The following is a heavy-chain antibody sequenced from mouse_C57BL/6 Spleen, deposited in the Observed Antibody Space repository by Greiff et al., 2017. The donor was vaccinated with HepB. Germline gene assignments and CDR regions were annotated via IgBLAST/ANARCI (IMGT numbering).Heavy chain of an antibody. CDR3: ARTPVVARGAIDY. CDR1: GYAFSSSW. CDR2: IYPGDGDT. D-gene: IGHD1-1*01. V-gene: IGHV1-82*01. J-gene: IGHJ4*01. Sequence: VKLQQSGPELVKPGASVKISCKASGYAFSSSWMNWVKQRPGKGLEWIGRIYPGDGDTNYNGKFKGKATLTADKSSSTAYMQLSSLTSEDSAVYFCARTPVVARGAIDYWGQGTSVTVSS.